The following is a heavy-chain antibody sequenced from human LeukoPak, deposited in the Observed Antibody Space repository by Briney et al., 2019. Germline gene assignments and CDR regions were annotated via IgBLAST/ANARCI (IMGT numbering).Heavy chain of an antibody. D-gene: IGHD3-16*01. J-gene: IGHJ4*02. CDR1: GFTFSSYS. CDR3: ARAVAPTWGSDY. CDR2: IKQDGSEK. Sequence: GSLRLSCAASGFTFSSYSMNWVRQAPGKGLEWVANIKQDGSEKYYVDSVKGRFTISRDNAKNSLYLQMNSLRAEDTAVYYCARAVAPTWGSDYWGQGTLVTVSS. V-gene: IGHV3-7*01.